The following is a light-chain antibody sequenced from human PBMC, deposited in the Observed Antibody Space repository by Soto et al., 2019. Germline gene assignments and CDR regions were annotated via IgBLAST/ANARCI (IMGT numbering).Light chain of an antibody. J-gene: IGKJ1*01. CDR1: QSISSY. CDR3: QQSYSTLWT. Sequence: DLQMTQSPSSLSASVGARVTITCRASQSISSYLNWYQQKPGKAPKLLIYAASSLQSRVTSRFSGSPSGTDFTLTISSLQPEDFATYYCQQSYSTLWTFGHGTKVEIK. V-gene: IGKV1-39*01. CDR2: AAS.